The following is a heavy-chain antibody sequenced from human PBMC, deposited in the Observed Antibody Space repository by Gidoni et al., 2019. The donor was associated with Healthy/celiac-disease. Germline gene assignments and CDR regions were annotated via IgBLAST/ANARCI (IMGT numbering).Heavy chain of an antibody. D-gene: IGHD1-26*01. Sequence: STYYNPSLKSRVTISVDTSKNQFSLKLSSVTAADTAVYYCARHMWELLNKGWFDPWGQGTLVTVSS. V-gene: IGHV4-39*01. CDR3: ARHMWELLNKGWFDP. J-gene: IGHJ5*02. CDR2: ST.